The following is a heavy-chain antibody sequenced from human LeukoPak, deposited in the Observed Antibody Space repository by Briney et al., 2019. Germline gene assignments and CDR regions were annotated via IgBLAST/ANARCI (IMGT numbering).Heavy chain of an antibody. CDR2: ITDDGAGT. D-gene: IGHD3-22*01. J-gene: IGHJ4*02. V-gene: IGHV3-23*01. CDR1: GFTFSSYG. CDR3: AKDGYDSGAYHTSHY. Sequence: GGSLRLSCAASGFTFSSYGMSWVRQAPGKGLEWVSSITDDGAGTYYADSVRGRFTISRENSKNTVYLQMNSLRAEDTAVYYCAKDGYDSGAYHTSHYWGQGTLVTVSS.